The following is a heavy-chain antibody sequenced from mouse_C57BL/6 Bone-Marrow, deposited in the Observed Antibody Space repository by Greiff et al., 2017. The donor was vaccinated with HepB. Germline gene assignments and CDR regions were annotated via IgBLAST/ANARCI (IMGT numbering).Heavy chain of an antibody. CDR2: IYPGSGNT. Sequence: SGAELVRPGASVKLSCKASGYTFTDYYINWVKQRPGQGLEWIARIYPGSGNTYYNEKFKGKATLTAEKSSSTAYMQLSSLTSEDSAVYFCARELLRHFDYWGQGTTLTVSS. CDR1: GYTFTDYY. D-gene: IGHD1-1*01. CDR3: ARELLRHFDY. V-gene: IGHV1-76*01. J-gene: IGHJ2*01.